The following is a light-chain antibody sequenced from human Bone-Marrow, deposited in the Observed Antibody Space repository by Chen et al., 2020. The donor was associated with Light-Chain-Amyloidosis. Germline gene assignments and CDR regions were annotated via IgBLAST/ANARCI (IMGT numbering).Light chain of an antibody. CDR1: SSDVGGYNF. V-gene: IGLV2-14*01. J-gene: IGLJ2*01. CDR3: SSYRSGSYVL. CDR2: EVN. Sequence: QSALTQPASVSGSPGQSITISCAGTSSDVGGYNFVSWYQQNAGKVPRLIIYEVNHRPSGVSSRFSASKSGNTASLTISGLQTEDECDYYCSSYRSGSYVLFGGGTKLTVL.